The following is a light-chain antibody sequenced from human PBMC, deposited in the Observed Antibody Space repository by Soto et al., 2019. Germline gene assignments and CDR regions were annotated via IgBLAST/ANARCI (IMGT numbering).Light chain of an antibody. J-gene: IGLJ1*01. CDR2: EVN. Sequence: QSVLTQPASVSGSPGQSITISCTGTASDVGGYNYVSWYQHHPGEAPKLMIYEVNDLPTGVSNRFSGSKSGNTASLTISGLQAEDEADYYYTSYTSSSTYVFGTGTKLTVL. CDR3: TSYTSSSTYV. V-gene: IGLV2-14*01. CDR1: ASDVGGYNY.